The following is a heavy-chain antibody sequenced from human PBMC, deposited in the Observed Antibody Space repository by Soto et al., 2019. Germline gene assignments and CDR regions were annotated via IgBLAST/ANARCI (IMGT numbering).Heavy chain of an antibody. CDR1: GYTFRNYG. CDR3: ARDRQWEPLLY. D-gene: IGHD1-26*01. J-gene: IGHJ4*02. V-gene: IGHV1-18*01. CDR2: VSAYNRNN. Sequence: QAQLVQSGSEVKKPGASVRVSCKASGYTFRNYGITWVREAPGQGLEWMGWVSAYNRNNNYAQKFEDRVTMTTDTATSTAYMELRGLRSDDTSIYDCARDRQWEPLLYWGQGTLVTVPS.